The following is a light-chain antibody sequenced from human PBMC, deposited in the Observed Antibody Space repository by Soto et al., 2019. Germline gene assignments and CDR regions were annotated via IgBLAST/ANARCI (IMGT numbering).Light chain of an antibody. J-gene: IGKJ4*01. CDR2: AAS. V-gene: IGKV1-6*01. CDR1: QFIRTD. CDR3: LQDYSYPLT. Sequence: AIQMTQSPSSLSASVGDRVTITCRATQFIRTDLAWYQQKPGKAPKLLIFAASSLQSGVPSRFSGSGSGTAFTLTISTMQPEDFATYYCLQDYSYPLTFGGGTKVAIK.